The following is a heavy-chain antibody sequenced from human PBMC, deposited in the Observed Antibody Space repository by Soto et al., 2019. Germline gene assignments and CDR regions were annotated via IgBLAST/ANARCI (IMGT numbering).Heavy chain of an antibody. V-gene: IGHV1-69*01. CDR1: GGTFSSQA. CDR3: ARDVPLNYYDGTYYYYAMDV. D-gene: IGHD3-22*01. J-gene: IGHJ6*02. CDR2: SIPFFRAT. Sequence: QVQLLQSGAEGKIPGSSVKVSCKASGGTFSSQAFRWVRQAPGQGLEWMGGSIPFFRATSYAQKFQGRITITADESTSTAYMELSSLRSEDTAVYYCARDVPLNYYDGTYYYYAMDVWGQGTAVTVSS.